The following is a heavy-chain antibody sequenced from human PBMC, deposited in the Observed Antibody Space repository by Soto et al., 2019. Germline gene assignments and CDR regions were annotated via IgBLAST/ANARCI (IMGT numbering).Heavy chain of an antibody. CDR1: GGSFSGYY. CDR2: INHSGST. CDR3: ARVLTGGRYFDWFPRGDAFDI. D-gene: IGHD3-9*01. Sequence: QVQLQQWGAGLLKPSETLSLTCAVYGGSFSGYYWSWIRQPPGKGLEWIGEINHSGSTNYNPSLKSRVTISVDTSKNQFSLKLSSVTAADTAVYYCARVLTGGRYFDWFPRGDAFDIWGQGTMVTVSS. J-gene: IGHJ3*02. V-gene: IGHV4-34*01.